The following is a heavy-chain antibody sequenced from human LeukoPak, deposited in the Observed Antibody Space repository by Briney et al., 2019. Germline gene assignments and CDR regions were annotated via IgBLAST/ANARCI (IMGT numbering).Heavy chain of an antibody. CDR2: IYYSGGT. CDR3: AREGQWLPDWFDP. CDR1: RGSISNYY. D-gene: IGHD6-19*01. Sequence: SETLSLTCTVSRGSISNYYWSWIRQPPGKGLEYIGYIYYSGGTNYNPSLKSRVTMSVDTSKNQFSLKLSSVTAADTAVYYCAREGQWLPDWFDPWGQGTLVTVSS. J-gene: IGHJ5*02. V-gene: IGHV4-59*12.